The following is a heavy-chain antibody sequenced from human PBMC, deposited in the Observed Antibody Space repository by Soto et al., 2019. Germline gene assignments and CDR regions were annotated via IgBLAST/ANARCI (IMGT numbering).Heavy chain of an antibody. CDR1: GYTLTELS. J-gene: IGHJ6*02. V-gene: IGHV1-24*01. CDR3: ARIRPTFGSDIDPVMDV. CDR2: FDPEDGET. D-gene: IGHD3-10*01. Sequence: ASVKVSCKVSGYTLTELSMHWVRQAPGKGLEWMGGFDPEDGETIYALKFQGRITMTEDTSTDTAYMELSSLRSEDTAVYYCARIRPTFGSDIDPVMDVWGQGTSVTVSS.